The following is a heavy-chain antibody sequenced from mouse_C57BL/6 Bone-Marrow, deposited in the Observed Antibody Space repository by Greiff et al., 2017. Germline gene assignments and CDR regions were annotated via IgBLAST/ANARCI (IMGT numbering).Heavy chain of an antibody. CDR3: ARPTTWAVGFDV. D-gene: IGHD4-1*01. Sequence: QVQLQQPGAELVKPGASVKLSCKASGYTFTSYWMHWVKQRPGRGLEWIVRIDPNSGGTKYNEKFKSQATLTVDKPSSTAYMQLSSLTSEDSAVXYCARPTTWAVGFDVWGTGTTVTVAS. J-gene: IGHJ1*03. V-gene: IGHV1-72*01. CDR1: GYTFTSYW. CDR2: IDPNSGGT.